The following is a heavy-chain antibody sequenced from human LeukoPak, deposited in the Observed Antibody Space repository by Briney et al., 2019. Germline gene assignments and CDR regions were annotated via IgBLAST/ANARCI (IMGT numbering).Heavy chain of an antibody. Sequence: PSETLSLTCTVSGGSIRSYYWNWIRQPPGKGLEWIGYIYHSGSTNYNPSLKSRVTISVDTSKNQFSLKLSSVTAADTAVYYCARERGVFYSSTWYSSFDIWGQGTMVTVSS. J-gene: IGHJ3*02. CDR2: IYHSGST. CDR3: ARERGVFYSSTWYSSFDI. V-gene: IGHV4-59*01. D-gene: IGHD6-13*01. CDR1: GGSIRSYY.